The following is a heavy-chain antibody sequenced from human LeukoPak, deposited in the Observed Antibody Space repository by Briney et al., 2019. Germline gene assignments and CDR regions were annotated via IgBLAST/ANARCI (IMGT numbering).Heavy chain of an antibody. V-gene: IGHV3-33*01. CDR2: MRYDGDYK. J-gene: IGHJ4*02. D-gene: IGHD4-11*01. CDR1: GFNFILFG. Sequence: GGFLRLSCAASGFNFILFGMHWVRQAPGEGLEWVALMRYDGDYKYYGDSVKGRFTISRDNFKNMVYLEMNSLRAEDTAVYYCARDLYSRNLDYWGQGSLVTVSS. CDR3: ARDLYSRNLDY.